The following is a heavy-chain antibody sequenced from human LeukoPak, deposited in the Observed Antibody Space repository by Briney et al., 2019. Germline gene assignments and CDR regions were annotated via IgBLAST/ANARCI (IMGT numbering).Heavy chain of an antibody. Sequence: SETLSLTCTVSGGSISSSSYYWGWIRQPPGKGLEWIGSIYYSGSTYYNPSLKSRVTISVDTSKNQFSLKLSSVTAADTAVYYCARNFLIVGATYAYFDYWGQGTLVTVSS. CDR2: IYYSGST. CDR3: ARNFLIVGATYAYFDY. CDR1: GGSISSSSYY. D-gene: IGHD1-26*01. J-gene: IGHJ4*02. V-gene: IGHV4-39*01.